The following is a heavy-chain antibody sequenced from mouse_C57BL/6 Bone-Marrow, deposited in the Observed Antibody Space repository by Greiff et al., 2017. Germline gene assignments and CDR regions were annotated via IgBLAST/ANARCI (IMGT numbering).Heavy chain of an antibody. Sequence: QVQLQQPGAELVKPGASVKLSCKASGYTFTSYWLPWVKQRPGQGLEWIGMIHPNSGSTNYNEKFKSKATLTVDKSSSTAYMQLSSLTSEYSSVYYCARRGEQLSFDYWGQGTTLTVSS. CDR1: GYTFTSYW. V-gene: IGHV1-64*01. D-gene: IGHD3-2*02. CDR2: IHPNSGST. CDR3: ARRGEQLSFDY. J-gene: IGHJ2*01.